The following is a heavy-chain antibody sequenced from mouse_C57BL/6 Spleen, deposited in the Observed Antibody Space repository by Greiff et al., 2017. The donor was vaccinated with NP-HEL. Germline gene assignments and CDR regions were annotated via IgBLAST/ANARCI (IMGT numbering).Heavy chain of an antibody. Sequence: QVHLLQPGAELVKPGASVKLSCKSSGYTFPSYWMPWVQQRPGQGLEWIGAIDPSDSYTNYHQKFKGQATLTVDTSSSTAYMQLSSLTSEDSAVYYYARNYYGSSYGRYFDVWGTGTTVTVSS. CDR2: IDPSDSYT. CDR1: GYTFPSYW. CDR3: ARNYYGSSYGRYFDV. J-gene: IGHJ1*03. V-gene: IGHV1-50*01. D-gene: IGHD1-1*01.